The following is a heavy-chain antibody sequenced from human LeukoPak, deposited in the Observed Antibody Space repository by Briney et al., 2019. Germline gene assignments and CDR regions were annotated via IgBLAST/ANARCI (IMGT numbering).Heavy chain of an antibody. CDR1: GFTVSSNY. V-gene: IGHV3-53*01. CDR2: IYSGGST. Sequence: GGSLRLSCAASGFTVSSNYMSWVRQAPGKGLEWVSVIYSGGSTYYADSVKGRFTISTDKSKNTLYLQMNSLRAEDTDVYYCARGSNYPTVYFDYWGQGTLVTVSS. J-gene: IGHJ4*02. CDR3: ARGSNYPTVYFDY. D-gene: IGHD4-11*01.